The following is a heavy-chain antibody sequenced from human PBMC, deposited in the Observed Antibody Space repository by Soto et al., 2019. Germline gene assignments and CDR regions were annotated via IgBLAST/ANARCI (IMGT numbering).Heavy chain of an antibody. V-gene: IGHV4-30-4*01. CDR1: GGSISGGVHS. CDR2: IFDSAST. Sequence: QVQLQESGPGLVKPSETLSLTCTVSGGSISGGVHSWSWIRPPPGKGLEWIGHIFDSASTYYNPSPKSRPTISVDTSKNQFALRLSSVTAADTAVYYCAREIMALTNDWYFDLWGRGTLVTVSS. J-gene: IGHJ2*01. D-gene: IGHD2-8*01. CDR3: AREIMALTNDWYFDL.